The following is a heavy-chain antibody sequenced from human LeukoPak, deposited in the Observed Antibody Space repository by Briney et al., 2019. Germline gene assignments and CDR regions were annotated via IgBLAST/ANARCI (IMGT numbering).Heavy chain of an antibody. Sequence: PGGSLRLSCAASGLTFSSYGMSWVRQAPGKGLEWVANIKQDGSEKYYVDSVKGRFTVSRDNAENSLYLQMSSLRAEDTAVYYCAREHLLYYYYGMDVWGQGTTVTVSS. J-gene: IGHJ6*02. CDR2: IKQDGSEK. D-gene: IGHD3-3*02. CDR1: GLTFSSYG. V-gene: IGHV3-7*03. CDR3: AREHLLYYYYGMDV.